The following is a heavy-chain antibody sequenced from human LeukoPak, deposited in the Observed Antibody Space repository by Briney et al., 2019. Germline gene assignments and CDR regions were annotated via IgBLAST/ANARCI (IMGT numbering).Heavy chain of an antibody. Sequence: GGSLRLSCILSGFTFRNYDMHWVRQAPGKGLEWVAFIRRDGSDRFHADSVKGRFNISRDNSRNTLYLQMNSLTVEDTAVYYCAKDNWLPSSPAVAGLGDWNQGTLVTVSS. CDR1: GFTFRNYD. CDR3: AKDNWLPSSPAVAGLGD. D-gene: IGHD6-19*01. J-gene: IGHJ4*02. V-gene: IGHV3-30*02. CDR2: IRRDGSDR.